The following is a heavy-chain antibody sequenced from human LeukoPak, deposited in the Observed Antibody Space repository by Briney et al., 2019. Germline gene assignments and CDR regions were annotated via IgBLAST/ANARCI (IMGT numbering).Heavy chain of an antibody. CDR2: ISETGTT. V-gene: IGHV4-59*01. Sequence: SETLSLTCTVSSGSINTFYWSWIRQPPGKGPEWVGFISETGTTNYNPSLNSRVSISMDVSKKQFSLTLTSVTAADTAVYHCARGPFFPGCTSRLYYFDYWGQGTLVTVSS. CDR3: ARGPFFPGCTSRLYYFDY. D-gene: IGHD2-2*01. J-gene: IGHJ4*02. CDR1: SGSINTFY.